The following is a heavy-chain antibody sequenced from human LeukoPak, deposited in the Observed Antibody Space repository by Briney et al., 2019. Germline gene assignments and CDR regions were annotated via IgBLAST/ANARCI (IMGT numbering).Heavy chain of an antibody. CDR3: VREEGY. V-gene: IGHV3-7*01. J-gene: IGHJ4*02. Sequence: GGSLRLSCAASGFTFSTYCMYWVRQAPGKGLEWVANIKQDGSHKYYVDSVKGRFIISRDNSKNSLYLQMKSLRVEDTAVYYCVREEGYWGQGTLVTVSS. CDR2: IKQDGSHK. CDR1: GFTFSTYC.